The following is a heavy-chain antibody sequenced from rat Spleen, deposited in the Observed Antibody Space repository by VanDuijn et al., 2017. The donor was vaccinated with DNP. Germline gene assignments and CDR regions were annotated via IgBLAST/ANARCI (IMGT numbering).Heavy chain of an antibody. CDR3: TTTRVSSYFDY. CDR1: GFTFSNSW. Sequence: EVQLVESGGDLVQPGRSLKLSCVASGFTFSNSWMYWIRQAPAKGLEWVAYIGSAAYAPYYGDSVKGRFTISRDNAKSTLYLQMDSLRSEDTATYYCTTTRVSSYFDYWGQGVMVSVSS. D-gene: IGHD1-4*01. V-gene: IGHV5-19*01. J-gene: IGHJ2*01. CDR2: IGSAAYAP.